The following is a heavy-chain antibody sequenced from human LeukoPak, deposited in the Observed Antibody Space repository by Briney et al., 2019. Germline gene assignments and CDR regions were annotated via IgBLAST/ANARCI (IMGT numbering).Heavy chain of an antibody. CDR1: GFTFDDYT. V-gene: IGHV3-43*01. J-gene: IGHJ4*02. D-gene: IGHD3-10*01. CDR3: AKDIRIGQLLSVDY. CDR2: ISWDGVST. Sequence: GGSLRLSCAASGFTFDDYTMHWVRQAPGKGLEWVSLISWDGVSTYYADSVKGRFTISRDNSKNSLYLQMNSLRTEETALYFFAKDIRIGQLLSVDYWGQGTLGTVSS.